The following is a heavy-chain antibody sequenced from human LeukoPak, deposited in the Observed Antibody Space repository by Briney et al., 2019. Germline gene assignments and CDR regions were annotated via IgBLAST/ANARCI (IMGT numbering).Heavy chain of an antibody. V-gene: IGHV4-39*07. CDR1: GGSISSSSYY. CDR3: ARDQNWFDP. Sequence: SETLSLTCTVSGGSISSSSYYWGWIRQPPGKGLEWIGSIYYSGSTYYNPSLKSRVTISVDTSKNQFSLKLSSVTAADTAVYYCARDQNWFDPWGQGTLVTVSS. J-gene: IGHJ5*02. CDR2: IYYSGST.